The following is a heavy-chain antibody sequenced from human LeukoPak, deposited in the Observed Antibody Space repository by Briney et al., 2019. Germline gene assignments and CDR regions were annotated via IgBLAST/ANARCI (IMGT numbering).Heavy chain of an antibody. CDR3: ARSYDFWSGFDY. V-gene: IGHV3-64*01. CDR1: GFTFSSYA. CDR2: ISSNGGST. D-gene: IGHD3-3*01. Sequence: GGSLRLSCAASGFTFSSYAMHWVRQAPGKGLEYVSAISSNGGSTYYANSVKGRFTISRDNSKNTLHLQMGSLRAEDMAVYYCARSYDFWSGFDYWGQGTLVTVSS. J-gene: IGHJ4*02.